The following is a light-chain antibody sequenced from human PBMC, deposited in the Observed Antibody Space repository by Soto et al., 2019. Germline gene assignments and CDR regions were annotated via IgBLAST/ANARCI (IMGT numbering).Light chain of an antibody. CDR2: WAS. Sequence: DIVMTQSPDSLAVSLGERATINCKSSQSILYSSTNKNYLAWFQQRPGQPPKLLIYWASTRESGVPDRFSGSGSGTDFTLTISSLEPEDFALYFCQQYHISPVTFGQGTKVDIK. V-gene: IGKV4-1*01. CDR1: QSILYSSTNKNY. CDR3: QQYHISPVT. J-gene: IGKJ1*01.